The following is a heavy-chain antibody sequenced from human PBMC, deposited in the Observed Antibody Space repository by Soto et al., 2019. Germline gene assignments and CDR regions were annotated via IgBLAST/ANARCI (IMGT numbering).Heavy chain of an antibody. V-gene: IGHV3-23*01. CDR1: GFTFGSCG. J-gene: IGHJ4*02. CDR3: ATEGAKTTWNFDY. Sequence: GGSLRLSCVASGFTFGSCGMNWVRQAPGKGLEWVAGVSPHGANTYYADSVRGRFIISRDDSRNTVSLDMNSLRGDDSAVYYCATEGAKTTWNFDYWGQGTVVTVLL. CDR2: VSPHGANT. D-gene: IGHD1-1*01.